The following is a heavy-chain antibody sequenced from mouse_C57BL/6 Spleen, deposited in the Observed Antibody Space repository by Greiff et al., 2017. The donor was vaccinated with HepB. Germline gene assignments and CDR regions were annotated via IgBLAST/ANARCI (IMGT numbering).Heavy chain of an antibody. CDR2: IYPGDGDT. J-gene: IGHJ2*01. V-gene: IGHV1-82*01. CDR3: ARTQITTVVATGYFDY. CDR1: GYAFSSSW. D-gene: IGHD1-1*01. Sequence: QVQLQQSGPELVKPGASVKISCKASGYAFSSSWMNWVKQRPGKGLEWIGRIYPGDGDTNYNGKFKGKATLTADKSSSTAYMQLSSLTSEDAAVYFCARTQITTVVATGYFDYWGQGTTLTVSS.